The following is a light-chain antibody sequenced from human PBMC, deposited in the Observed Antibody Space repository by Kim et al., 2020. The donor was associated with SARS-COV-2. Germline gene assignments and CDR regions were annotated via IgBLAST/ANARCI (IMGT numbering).Light chain of an antibody. Sequence: DIQMTQSPSSLSASVGDRVTITCRASRSIGNHLNWYQQRPGKAPNLLIFGASNLQSGVSSRFSGSDSGTDFTLTIRNLQPEDSATYYCQQSDITPYTVGQVAKLEIK. V-gene: IGKV1-39*01. CDR3: QQSDITPYT. J-gene: IGKJ2*01. CDR1: RSIGNH. CDR2: GAS.